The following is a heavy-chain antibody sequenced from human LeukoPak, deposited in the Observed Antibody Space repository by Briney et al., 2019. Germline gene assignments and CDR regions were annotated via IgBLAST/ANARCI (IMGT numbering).Heavy chain of an antibody. V-gene: IGHV1-2*02. CDR1: GYSFTAYY. CDR2: INPNSGGT. CDR3: ARGSERDYDFWSGYREFDP. J-gene: IGHJ5*02. D-gene: IGHD3-3*01. Sequence: ASVKVSCKASGYSFTAYYMHWVRQAPGQGLEYMGWINPNSGGTNSSQKFQDRVTLTRDTSISTAYMELSSLTSDDTAVYYCARGSERDYDFWSGYREFDPWGQGTLITVSS.